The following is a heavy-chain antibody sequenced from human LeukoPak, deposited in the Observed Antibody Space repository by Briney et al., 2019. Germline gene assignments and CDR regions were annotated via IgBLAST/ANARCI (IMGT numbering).Heavy chain of an antibody. CDR1: GGTFSSYA. CDR2: IIPILGIA. Sequence: SVKVSCKASGGTFSSYAISWVRQAPGQGLEWMGRIIPILGIANYAQKFQGRVTITADKSTSTAYMELSSLRSEDTAVYYCATPRSGYSYGWYFDLWGRGTLVTASS. J-gene: IGHJ2*01. CDR3: ATPRSGYSYGWYFDL. V-gene: IGHV1-69*04. D-gene: IGHD5-18*01.